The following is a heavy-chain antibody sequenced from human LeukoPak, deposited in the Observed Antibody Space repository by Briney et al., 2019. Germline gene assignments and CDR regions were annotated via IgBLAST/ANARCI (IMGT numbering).Heavy chain of an antibody. V-gene: IGHV3-23*01. CDR3: AKERGVAVAVIDY. CDR1: GFTFDDYG. CDR2: ISGSGRST. Sequence: AGGSLRLSCAASGFTFDDYGMSWVRQAPGKGLEWVSAISGSGRSTFYADSVKGRFTISRDNSKNTLYLQMNSLRAEDTAVYYCAKERGVAVAVIDYWGQGTLVTVSS. D-gene: IGHD6-19*01. J-gene: IGHJ4*02.